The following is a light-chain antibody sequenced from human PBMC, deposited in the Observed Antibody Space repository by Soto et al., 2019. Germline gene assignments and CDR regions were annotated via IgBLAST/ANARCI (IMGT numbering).Light chain of an antibody. J-gene: IGKJ4*01. Sequence: ETVMTQSPATLSVSPGERVTLSCRASQSVSNSRLAWYQQKPGQAPRLLIYGASTRATGIQARFSGSGSGTEFNLTISSLQSEDFAVYYCQQYNNWPLTFGGGTKVEIK. CDR3: QQYNNWPLT. V-gene: IGKV3-15*01. CDR1: QSVSNS. CDR2: GAS.